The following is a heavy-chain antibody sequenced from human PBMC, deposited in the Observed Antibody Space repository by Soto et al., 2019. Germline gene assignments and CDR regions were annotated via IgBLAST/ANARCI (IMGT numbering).Heavy chain of an antibody. V-gene: IGHV1-18*01. D-gene: IGHD3-9*01. CDR3: ARVPSNYDILTGYYSWGYYFDY. J-gene: IGHJ4*02. Sequence: QVPLVQSGAEVKKPGASVKVSCKASGYTFTSYGISWMRQAPGQGLEWMGWISAYNGNTNYAQKLQGRVTMTTDTSTSTAYMELRSLRSDDTAVYYCARVPSNYDILTGYYSWGYYFDYWGQGTLVTVSS. CDR2: ISAYNGNT. CDR1: GYTFTSYG.